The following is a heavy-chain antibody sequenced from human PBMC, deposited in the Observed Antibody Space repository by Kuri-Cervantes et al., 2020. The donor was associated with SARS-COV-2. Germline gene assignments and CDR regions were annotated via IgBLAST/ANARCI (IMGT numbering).Heavy chain of an antibody. V-gene: IGHV3-21*01. CDR1: GFSLSRYT. Sequence: GESLKISCAASGFSLSRYTMNWVRQAPGKALEWVSSISGSGSYIYYADSVKGRFTISRDNAKNSLYLQMNSLRAEDTAVYYCARDHRKWLRLGYYYYMDVWGKGTTVTVSS. CDR3: ARDHRKWLRLGYYYYMDV. J-gene: IGHJ6*03. D-gene: IGHD5-12*01. CDR2: ISGSGSYI.